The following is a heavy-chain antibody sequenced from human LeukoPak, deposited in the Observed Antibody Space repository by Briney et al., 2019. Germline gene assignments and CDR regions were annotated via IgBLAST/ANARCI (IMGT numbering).Heavy chain of an antibody. V-gene: IGHV3-48*04. CDR1: GFTFSSYS. CDR2: ISSSSSTI. CDR3: ARVVQFGYYYYYMDV. D-gene: IGHD3-16*01. J-gene: IGHJ6*03. Sequence: GGSLRLSCAASGFTFSSYSMNWVRQAPGKGLEWVSYISSSSSTIYYADSVKGRFTISRDNAKNSLYLQMNSLRAEDTAVYYCARVVQFGYYYYYMDVWGKGTTVTVSS.